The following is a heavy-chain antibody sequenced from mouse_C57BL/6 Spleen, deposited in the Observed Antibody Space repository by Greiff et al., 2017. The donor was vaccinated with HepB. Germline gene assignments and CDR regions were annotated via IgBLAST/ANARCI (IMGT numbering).Heavy chain of an antibody. CDR3: TRDGGAYGNYPFAY. D-gene: IGHD2-1*01. J-gene: IGHJ3*01. CDR1: GFTFSSYA. CDR2: ISSGGDYI. Sequence: EVQRVESGEGLVKPGGSLKLSCAASGFTFSSYAMSWVRQTPEKRLEWVAYISSGGDYIYYADTVKGRFTISRDNARNTLYLQMSSLKSEDTAMYYCTRDGGAYGNYPFAYWGQGTLVTVSA. V-gene: IGHV5-9-1*02.